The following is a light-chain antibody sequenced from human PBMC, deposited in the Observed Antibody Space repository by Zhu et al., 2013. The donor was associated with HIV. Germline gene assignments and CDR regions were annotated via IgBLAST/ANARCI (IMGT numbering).Light chain of an antibody. Sequence: EVVLTQSPGTLSLSPGERATLSCRASQSVSSSFLAWYQHKPGQAPRLLIYGGSSRATDIPDRFSGSGSGTDFTLTISRLEPEDSAVYYCQQYVRSPDNFGQGTKLEIK. CDR1: QSVSSSF. J-gene: IGKJ2*01. CDR2: GGS. V-gene: IGKV3-20*01. CDR3: QQYVRSPDN.